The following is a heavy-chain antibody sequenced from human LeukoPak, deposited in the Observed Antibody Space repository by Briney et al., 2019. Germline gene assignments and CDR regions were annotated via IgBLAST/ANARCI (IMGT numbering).Heavy chain of an antibody. D-gene: IGHD5-18*01. CDR2: ISSSGTPV. Sequence: GGSLRLSCAASGITFSGSDMNWVRQAPGKGLEWISCISSSGTPVYYADSVKGRFTISRDNAKNSLYLQMNSLRAEDTAVYYCARGFRDTAMFLDYWGQGTLVSVSS. CDR1: GITFSGSD. CDR3: ARGFRDTAMFLDY. J-gene: IGHJ4*02. V-gene: IGHV3-48*03.